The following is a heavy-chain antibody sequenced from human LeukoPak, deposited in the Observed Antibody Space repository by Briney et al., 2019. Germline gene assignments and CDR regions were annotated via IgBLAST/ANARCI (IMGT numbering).Heavy chain of an antibody. D-gene: IGHD6-13*01. CDR1: GFTFSSYA. J-gene: IGHJ3*02. Sequence: GGSLRLSCAASGFTFSSYAMSWVRQAPRKGLEWVSAISESGDGTFYSDSAKGRFTISRDNSKNTLYLQMNSLRAEDTAVYYCAKMRSSSWYTADAFDIWGQGTMVTVSS. CDR3: AKMRSSSWYTADAFDI. CDR2: ISESGDGT. V-gene: IGHV3-23*01.